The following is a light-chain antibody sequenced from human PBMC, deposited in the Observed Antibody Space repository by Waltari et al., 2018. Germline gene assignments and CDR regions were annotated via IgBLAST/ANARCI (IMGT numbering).Light chain of an antibody. Sequence: QSALTQPASVSESPGQSVTISCTGTSSAIGNYNHVSWYQQHPGKAPKLILFEVYDRPSGVSDRFSASKSANTASLTISGLQAEDEADYYCSSYTNSSTWVFGGGTSLTVL. CDR1: SSAIGNYNH. J-gene: IGLJ3*02. CDR3: SSYTNSSTWV. V-gene: IGLV2-14*01. CDR2: EVY.